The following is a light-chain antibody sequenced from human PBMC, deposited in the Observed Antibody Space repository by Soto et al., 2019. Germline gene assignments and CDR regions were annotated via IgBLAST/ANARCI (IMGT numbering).Light chain of an antibody. CDR1: QSVSRH. CDR3: QQRSNWPIT. J-gene: IGKJ5*01. Sequence: EIVLTQSPATLSLSPGERATLSCRASQSVSRHLAWYQQKPGQSPRLLIYDASNRATGIPARFSGSGSGTDFTLPISSLEPEDFAVYYCQQRSNWPITFGQGTRLEIK. CDR2: DAS. V-gene: IGKV3-11*01.